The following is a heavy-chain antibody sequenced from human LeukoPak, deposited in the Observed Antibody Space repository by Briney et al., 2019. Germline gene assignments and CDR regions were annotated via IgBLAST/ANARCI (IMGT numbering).Heavy chain of an antibody. CDR1: GFTFSIYA. V-gene: IGHV3-7*04. J-gene: IGHJ4*02. D-gene: IGHD5-24*01. CDR2: IKQDGSKK. Sequence: GGSLRLSCAASGFTFSIYAMTWVRQAPGKGLEWVANIKQDGSKKSYVDSVKGRFTISRDNAKNSLYLQMNSLRAEDTAIYYCTRVGYIDEGIDYWGQGTLVTVSS. CDR3: TRVGYIDEGIDY.